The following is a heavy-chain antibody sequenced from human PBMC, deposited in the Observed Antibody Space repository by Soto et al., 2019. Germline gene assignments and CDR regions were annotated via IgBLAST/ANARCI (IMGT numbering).Heavy chain of an antibody. V-gene: IGHV3-23*01. CDR2: IGESGNTT. CDR1: GFTFSSYA. Sequence: EVQLLESGGGLVQPGGSLRLSCAASGFTFSSYAMKWVRQAPGKGLEWVSLIGESGNTTYYADSVKGRFTIARDNSGNTLFLEMYSMRAEDTAVYYCARYIPGVRYYGMDVWGQGTTVTVSS. J-gene: IGHJ6*02. D-gene: IGHD2-2*01. CDR3: ARYIPGVRYYGMDV.